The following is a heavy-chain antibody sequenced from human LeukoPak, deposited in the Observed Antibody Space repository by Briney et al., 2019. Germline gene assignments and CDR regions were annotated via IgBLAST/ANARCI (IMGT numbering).Heavy chain of an antibody. CDR1: GFTFNNYA. CDR3: ATYGVTTEIDY. Sequence: GGSLRLSCAASGFTFNNYAMNWVRQAPGKGLEWVSSISGSGGRTYYADSVKGRFTISRDNSKNTLYLQMNSLRAEDTAVYYCATYGVTTEIDYWGQGTLVTVSS. V-gene: IGHV3-23*01. D-gene: IGHD2-21*02. CDR2: ISGSGGRT. J-gene: IGHJ4*02.